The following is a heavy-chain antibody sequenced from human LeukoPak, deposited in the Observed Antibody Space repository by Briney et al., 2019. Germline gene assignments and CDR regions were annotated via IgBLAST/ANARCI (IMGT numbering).Heavy chain of an antibody. CDR2: INTKTGNP. V-gene: IGHV7-4-1*02. Sequence: GASVKVSCKASGYTFTKYAMNWVRQAPGHGLEWMGWINTKTGNPTYAQGFTGRFVFSLDTSVSTAYLQISSLKAEDTAVYYCAREVYYGELPLWGQGTLVTVSS. CDR1: GYTFTKYA. J-gene: IGHJ4*02. D-gene: IGHD1-26*01. CDR3: AREVYYGELPL.